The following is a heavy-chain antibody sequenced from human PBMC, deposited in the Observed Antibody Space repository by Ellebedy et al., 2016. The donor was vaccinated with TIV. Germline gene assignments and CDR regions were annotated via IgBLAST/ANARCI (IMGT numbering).Heavy chain of an antibody. CDR2: ISWNSGSI. D-gene: IGHD3-3*01. CDR3: ARRVRKVAVVTIFGVVQPRGWFDP. V-gene: IGHV3-9*01. Sequence: SLKISCAASGFTFDDYAMHWVRQAPGKGLEWVSGISWNSGSIGYADSVKGRFTISRDNAKNSLYLQMNSLRAEDTAVYYCARRVRKVAVVTIFGVVQPRGWFDPWGQGTLVTVSS. CDR1: GFTFDDYA. J-gene: IGHJ5*02.